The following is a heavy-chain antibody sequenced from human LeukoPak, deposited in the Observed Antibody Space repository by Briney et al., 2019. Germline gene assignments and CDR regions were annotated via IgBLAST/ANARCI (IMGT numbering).Heavy chain of an antibody. V-gene: IGHV3-23*01. CDR2: ISGSGGST. D-gene: IGHD6-19*01. CDR3: AKDLVIRYSSGWFFDY. Sequence: GGSLRLSCAASGFTFSSYAMSWVRQAPGKGLEWVSAISGSGGSTYYADSVKGRFTISRDNSKNTPYLQMNSLRAEDTAVYYCAKDLVIRYSSGWFFDYWGQGTLVTVSS. J-gene: IGHJ4*02. CDR1: GFTFSSYA.